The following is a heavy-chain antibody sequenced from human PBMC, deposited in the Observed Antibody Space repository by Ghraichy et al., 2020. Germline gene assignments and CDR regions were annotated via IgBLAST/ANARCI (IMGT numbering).Heavy chain of an antibody. CDR2: INHSGST. J-gene: IGHJ1*01. D-gene: IGHD3-9*01. CDR1: GGSFSGYY. Sequence: SETLSLTCAVYGGSFSGYYWSWIRQPPGKGLEWIGEINHSGSTNYNPSLKSRVTISVDTSKNQFSLKLSSVTARDTAVDYCATSQLRYFGWLSRVEYFKHWGQGTVVTVSS. CDR3: ATSQLRYFGWLSRVEYFKH. V-gene: IGHV4-34*01.